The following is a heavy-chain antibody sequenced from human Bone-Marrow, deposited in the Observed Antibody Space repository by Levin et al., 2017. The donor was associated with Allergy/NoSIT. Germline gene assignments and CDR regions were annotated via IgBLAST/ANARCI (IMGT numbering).Heavy chain of an antibody. CDR1: GGSISSSNW. Sequence: SETLSLTCAVSGGSISSSNWWSWVRQPPGKGLEWIGEIYHSGSTNYNPSLKSRVTISVDKSKNQFSLKLSSVTAADTAVYYCARDAARIAAAGYDAFDIWGQGTMVTVSS. J-gene: IGHJ3*02. D-gene: IGHD6-13*01. V-gene: IGHV4-4*02. CDR2: IYHSGST. CDR3: ARDAARIAAAGYDAFDI.